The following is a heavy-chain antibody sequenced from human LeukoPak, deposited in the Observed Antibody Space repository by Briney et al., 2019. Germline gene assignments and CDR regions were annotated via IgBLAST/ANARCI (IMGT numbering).Heavy chain of an antibody. J-gene: IGHJ3*01. CDR1: GGSISSDNYY. D-gene: IGHD3-16*02. CDR3: ARVSVRAFGEVIKNRSAFDL. V-gene: IGHV4-61*02. Sequence: PSQTLSLTCTVPGGSISSDNYYWSWIRQPAGKGLEWIGRIYTSGSTNYNPSLKSRVTISVDTSKNQFSLKLSSVTAADTAVYYCARVSVRAFGEVIKNRSAFDLWGQGTMVTVSS. CDR2: IYTSGST.